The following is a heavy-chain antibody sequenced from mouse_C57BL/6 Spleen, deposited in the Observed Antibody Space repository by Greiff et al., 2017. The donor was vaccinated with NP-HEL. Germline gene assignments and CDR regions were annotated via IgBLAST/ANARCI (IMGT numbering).Heavy chain of an antibody. CDR1: GYTFTSYW. V-gene: IGHV1-61*01. CDR3: ARTYYGYTNWYFDV. J-gene: IGHJ1*03. Sequence: QVQLQQPGAELVRPGSSVKLSCKASGYTFTSYWTEWVKQRPGQGLEWIGNIYPSDSETHYNQKFKDKATLTVDKSSSTAYMQLSSLTSEDSAVYYCARTYYGYTNWYFDVWGTGTTVTVSS. D-gene: IGHD2-9*01. CDR2: IYPSDSET.